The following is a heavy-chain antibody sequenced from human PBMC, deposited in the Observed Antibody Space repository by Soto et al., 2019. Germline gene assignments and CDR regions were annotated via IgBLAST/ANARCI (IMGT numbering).Heavy chain of an antibody. J-gene: IGHJ6*03. CDR1: GGSISSYY. CDR3: ARRINFWSGYSGYYYMDV. V-gene: IGHV4-59*08. D-gene: IGHD3-3*01. Sequence: SLTCTVSGGSISSYYWSWIRQPPGKGLEWIGYIYYSGSTNYNPSLKSRVTISVDTSKNQFSLKLSSVTAADTAVYYCARRINFWSGYSGYYYMDVWGKGNTVTVSS. CDR2: IYYSGST.